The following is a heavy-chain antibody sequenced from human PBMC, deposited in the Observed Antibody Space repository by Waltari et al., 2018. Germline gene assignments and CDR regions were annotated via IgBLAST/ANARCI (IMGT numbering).Heavy chain of an antibody. V-gene: IGHV4-39*01. Sequence: QLQLQQSGPGLVKPSATLSLTCTVSGGSISSSSYYWGWIRQPPGKGLEWIGSIYYSGSTYYNPSLKSRVTISVDTSKNQFSLKLSSVTAADTAVYYCARILRLLEWLSPWGQGTLVTVSS. J-gene: IGHJ5*02. CDR3: ARILRLLEWLSP. CDR1: GGSISSSSYY. CDR2: IYYSGST. D-gene: IGHD3-3*01.